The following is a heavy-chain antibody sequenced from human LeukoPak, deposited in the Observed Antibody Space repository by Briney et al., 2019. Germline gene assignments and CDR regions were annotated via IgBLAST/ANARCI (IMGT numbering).Heavy chain of an antibody. CDR1: GYSFNTYW. CDR3: ARHGGFSSSWAVFDY. J-gene: IGHJ4*02. CDR2: IYPGDSDT. D-gene: IGHD6-6*01. Sequence: GESLKISYRGSGYSFNTYWIGWVRQMPGKGLEWMGIIYPGDSDTRYSPSFQGQVTISADKSISTAYLQWSSLKASDTAMYYCARHGGFSSSWAVFDYWGQGTLVTVSS. V-gene: IGHV5-51*01.